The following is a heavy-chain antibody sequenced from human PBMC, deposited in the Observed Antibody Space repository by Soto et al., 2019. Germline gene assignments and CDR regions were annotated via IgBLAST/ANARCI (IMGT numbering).Heavy chain of an antibody. D-gene: IGHD4-17*01. CDR3: ARVSGDYGYYYSGMDV. J-gene: IGHJ6*02. CDR1: GGTFSSYA. CDR2: IIPIFGTA. Sequence: QVQLVQSGAEVKKPGSSVKVSCKASGGTFSSYAISWVRQAPGQGLEWMGGIIPIFGTANYAQKFQGRVTITADKSTSTDYMELSSLRSEDTAVYYCARVSGDYGYYYSGMDVWGQGTTVTVSS. V-gene: IGHV1-69*06.